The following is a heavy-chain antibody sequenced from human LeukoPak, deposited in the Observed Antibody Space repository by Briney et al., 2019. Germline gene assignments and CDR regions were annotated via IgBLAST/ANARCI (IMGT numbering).Heavy chain of an antibody. V-gene: IGHV3-7*03. CDR2: IKEDGSEK. CDR3: ARDKGISGIGGSKFDW. CDR1: GFTFSAYW. Sequence: PGGSLRLSCAASGFTFSAYWMSWVRQAPGKGLEWVAQIKEDGSEKYYVDSVRGRFTISRDNARNSLFLQMDSLGAEDTALYYCARDKGISGIGGSKFDWWGQGTLVTVSS. J-gene: IGHJ4*02. D-gene: IGHD4-23*01.